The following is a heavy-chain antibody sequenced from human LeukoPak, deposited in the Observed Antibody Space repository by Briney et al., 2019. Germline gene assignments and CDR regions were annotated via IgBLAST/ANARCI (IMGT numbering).Heavy chain of an antibody. D-gene: IGHD1-14*01. J-gene: IGHJ4*02. CDR3: VKDNPLDY. V-gene: IGHV3-30*02. CDR2: IRYDGNNK. Sequence: GGSLRLSYGASGFTFSNYCMLCVRQAPGRGLDWVAFIRYDGNNKHYADSVKGRFTISRDNSKNTLYLHINSLRAEDTAVYYCVKDNPLDYWGQGTLAIVSS. CDR1: GFTFSNYC.